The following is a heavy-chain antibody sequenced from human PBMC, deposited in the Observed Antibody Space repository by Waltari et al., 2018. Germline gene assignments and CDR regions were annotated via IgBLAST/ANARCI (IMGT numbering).Heavy chain of an antibody. Sequence: QVQLQQWGAGQLQPSETLSLTCAAHGVPLSGYYWVWLRQPPGKGLEWIGEINHNGNINRNPSLRSRLTMLIDTSKSQFALKLNSVTAADTGVYYCVRLEDCTGPGGNCYSADSFAMDVWGQGTMVTVSS. J-gene: IGHJ6*02. CDR3: VRLEDCTGPGGNCYSADSFAMDV. D-gene: IGHD2-15*01. V-gene: IGHV4-34*02. CDR2: INHNGNI. CDR1: GVPLSGYY.